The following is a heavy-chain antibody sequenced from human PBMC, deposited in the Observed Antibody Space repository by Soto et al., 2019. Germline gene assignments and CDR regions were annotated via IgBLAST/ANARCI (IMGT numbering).Heavy chain of an antibody. J-gene: IGHJ4*02. CDR1: VGSISSGGYS. V-gene: IGHV4-30-2*01. Sequence: SETLSLTCAVSVGSISSGGYSWSWIRQPPGKGLEWIGYIYHSGSTYYNPSLKSRVTISVDRSKNQFSLKLSSVTAADTAVYYCARGNVVAIDYWGQGTLVTVSS. CDR2: IYHSGST. D-gene: IGHD2-21*01. CDR3: ARGNVVAIDY.